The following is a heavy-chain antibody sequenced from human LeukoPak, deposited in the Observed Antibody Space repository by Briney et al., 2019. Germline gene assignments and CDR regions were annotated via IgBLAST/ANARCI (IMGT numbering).Heavy chain of an antibody. Sequence: SQTLSLTCTVSGGSISSGDYSWSWIRQPPGKGLEWIGYIYYSGSTYYNPSLKSRVTISVDTSKNQFSLKLSSVTAADTAVYYCASMTTVTGAVHPWGQGTLVTVSS. J-gene: IGHJ5*02. D-gene: IGHD4-17*01. CDR2: IYYSGST. CDR1: GGSISSGDYS. V-gene: IGHV4-30-4*01. CDR3: ASMTTVTGAVHP.